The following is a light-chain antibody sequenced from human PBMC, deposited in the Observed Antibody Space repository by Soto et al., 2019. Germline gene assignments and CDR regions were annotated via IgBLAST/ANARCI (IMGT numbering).Light chain of an antibody. V-gene: IGKV3-11*01. CDR1: QGVGSY. CDR2: DTS. J-gene: IGKJ1*01. Sequence: EIVLTQSPATLSLSPGERATLSCRASQGVGSYLAWYQHKPGQTPRLLIYDTSNRATGIPARFSGSGSGADCTLTISSLEPEDFAVYCCLHRSTWPPVWTFGQGTKVESK. CDR3: LHRSTWPPVWT.